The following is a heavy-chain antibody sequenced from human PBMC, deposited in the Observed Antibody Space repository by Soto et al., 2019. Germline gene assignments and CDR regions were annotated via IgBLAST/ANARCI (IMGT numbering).Heavy chain of an antibody. CDR3: ARAYMSGDYPPDY. J-gene: IGHJ4*02. V-gene: IGHV3-66*01. D-gene: IGHD4-17*01. CDR2: IYSGGST. CDR1: GCTVSSNY. Sequence: EVQLVESGGGLVQTGGSLRLSCAASGCTVSSNYMSWVRQATGKGLEWVSVIYSGGSTYYADSVKGRFTITRDNSKNTLYLQMNSLRAEDTAVYYCARAYMSGDYPPDYWGQGTLVTVSS.